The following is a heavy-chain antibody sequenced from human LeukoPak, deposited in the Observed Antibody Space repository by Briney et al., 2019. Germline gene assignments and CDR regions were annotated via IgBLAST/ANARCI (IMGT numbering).Heavy chain of an antibody. CDR2: INHSGST. V-gene: IGHV4-34*01. Sequence: SETLSLTCAVYGGSFSGYYWSWIRQPPGKGLEWIGEINHSGSTNYNPSLKSRVTISVDTSKNQFSLKLSSVTAADTAVYYCASVKGFLEWPYPDYGGKGPLVTVSS. CDR1: GGSFSGYY. CDR3: ASVKGFLEWPYPDY. D-gene: IGHD3-3*01. J-gene: IGHJ4*02.